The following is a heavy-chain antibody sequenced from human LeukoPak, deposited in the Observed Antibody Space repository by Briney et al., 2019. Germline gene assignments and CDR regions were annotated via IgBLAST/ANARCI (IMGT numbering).Heavy chain of an antibody. J-gene: IGHJ4*02. D-gene: IGHD3-16*02. CDR3: AKDRARLGELSSSYFDY. Sequence: PGGSLRLSCAASGFTFDDYAMHWVRQAPGKGLEWVSGISWNSGSIGYADSVKGRFTISRDNAKNSLYLQMNSLRAEDTALYYCAKDRARLGELSSSYFDYWGQGTLVTVSS. CDR2: ISWNSGSI. CDR1: GFTFDDYA. V-gene: IGHV3-9*01.